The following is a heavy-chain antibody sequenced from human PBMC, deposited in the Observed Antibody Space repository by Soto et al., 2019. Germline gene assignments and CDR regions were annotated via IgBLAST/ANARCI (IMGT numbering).Heavy chain of an antibody. D-gene: IGHD2-21*01. CDR1: GFTISSYW. J-gene: IGHJ4*02. Sequence: EVQLVESGGGLVQPGGSLRLSCAASGFTISSYWMSWVRQVPGKGLEWVANIKQDGTEKYYVDSVKGRFTISRDNAKNSLYLQMSSLSAEDTAVYHCARSQVAIPGDNWGQGTLVMVSS. CDR2: IKQDGTEK. V-gene: IGHV3-7*05. CDR3: ARSQVAIPGDN.